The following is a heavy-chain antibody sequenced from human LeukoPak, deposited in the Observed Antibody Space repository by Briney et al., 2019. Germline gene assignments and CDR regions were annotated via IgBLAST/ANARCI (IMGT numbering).Heavy chain of an antibody. V-gene: IGHV1-24*01. CDR2: FDPEDGET. J-gene: IGHJ4*02. CDR1: GYTLTELS. Sequence: ASVKVSCKVSGYTLTELSMHWVRQAPGEGLEWMGGFDPEDGETIYAQKFQGRVTMTEDTSTDTAYMELSSLRSEDTAVYYCATDLKLSGWYVFDYWGQGTLVTVSS. CDR3: ATDLKLSGWYVFDY. D-gene: IGHD6-19*01.